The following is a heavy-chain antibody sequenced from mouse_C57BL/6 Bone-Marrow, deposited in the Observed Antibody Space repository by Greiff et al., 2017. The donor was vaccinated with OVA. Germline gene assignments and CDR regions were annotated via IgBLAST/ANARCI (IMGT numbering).Heavy chain of an antibody. D-gene: IGHD2-1*01. CDR2: IYPGSGST. CDR3: ARGYYGNFFDY. V-gene: IGHV1-55*01. CDR1: GYTFTSYW. J-gene: IGHJ2*01. Sequence: QVQLQQPGAELVKPGASVTMSCKASGYTFTSYWITWVKQRPGQGLEWIGDIYPGSGSTNYNEKFKSKATLTVDTSSSTAYMQLSSLTPEDSAVYYCARGYYGNFFDYWGQGTTLTVSS.